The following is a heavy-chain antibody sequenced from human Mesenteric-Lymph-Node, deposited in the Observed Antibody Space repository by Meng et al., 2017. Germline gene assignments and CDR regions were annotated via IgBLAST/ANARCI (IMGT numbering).Heavy chain of an antibody. V-gene: IGHV3-23*01. CDR2: ISASGGTT. D-gene: IGHD3-22*01. CDR1: GFTFGSYA. Sequence: GESLKISCAASGFTFGSYAMTWVRQAQGKGLQWVSAISASGGTTYHADSVKGRFTISRDNSKSTLFLQMNSLRAEDTALYYCAKRMIVRGGPYDYWGQGTLVTVSS. J-gene: IGHJ4*02. CDR3: AKRMIVRGGPYDY.